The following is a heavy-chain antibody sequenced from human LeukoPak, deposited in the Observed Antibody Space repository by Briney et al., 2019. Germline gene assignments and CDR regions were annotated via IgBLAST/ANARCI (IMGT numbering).Heavy chain of an antibody. CDR1: GGTFSSYA. D-gene: IGHD1-26*01. J-gene: IGHJ4*02. V-gene: IGHV1-69*05. CDR2: IIPIFGTA. Sequence: AASVKVSCKASGGTFSSYAISWVRQAPGQGLEWMGGIIPIFGTANYAQKFQGRVTITTDESTSTAYMELSSLRSEDTAVYYCARRGSYSFLGYFDYWGQGTLVTVSS. CDR3: ARRGSYSFLGYFDY.